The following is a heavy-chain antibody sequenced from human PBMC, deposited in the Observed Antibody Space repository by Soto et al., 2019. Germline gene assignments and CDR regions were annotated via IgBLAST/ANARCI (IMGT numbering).Heavy chain of an antibody. V-gene: IGHV4-34*01. CDR2: INHSGST. J-gene: IGHJ4*02. Sequence: PSETLSLTSAVYGGSFSGYYWTWIRQPPGTGLEWIGEINHSGSTNYNPSLESRVTISVDTSKNQFSLKLTSVTAADTAVYYCARDKVTGLFDYWGQGTLVTVSS. D-gene: IGHD2-8*02. CDR3: ARDKVTGLFDY. CDR1: GGSFSGYY.